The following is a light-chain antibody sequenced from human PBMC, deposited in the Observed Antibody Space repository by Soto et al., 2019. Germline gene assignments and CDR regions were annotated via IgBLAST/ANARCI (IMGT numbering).Light chain of an antibody. CDR1: QSVSNNY. V-gene: IGKV3-20*01. CDR2: DAS. CDR3: QQCATSPLT. Sequence: EIVLTQSPGTLSLSPGERATLSCRASQSVSNNYVAWYQQKPGQAPRLLIYDASSRATGITDRFSGSGSGTDFTLTISRLELEDFAVYYCQQCATSPLTFGQGTRVDLK. J-gene: IGKJ1*01.